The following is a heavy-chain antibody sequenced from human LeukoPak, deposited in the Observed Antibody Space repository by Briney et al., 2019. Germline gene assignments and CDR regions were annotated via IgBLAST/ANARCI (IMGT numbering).Heavy chain of an antibody. CDR2: IYTSGST. CDR3: ARGSPKDYSNYLYYFDY. J-gene: IGHJ4*02. D-gene: IGHD4-11*01. CDR1: GGSISSGSYY. Sequence: SQTLSLTCTVSGGSISSGSYYWSWIRQPAGKGLEWIGRIYTSGSTNYNPSLKSRVTISVDTSKNQFSLKLSSVTAADTAVYYCARGSPKDYSNYLYYFDYWGQGTLVTVSS. V-gene: IGHV4-61*02.